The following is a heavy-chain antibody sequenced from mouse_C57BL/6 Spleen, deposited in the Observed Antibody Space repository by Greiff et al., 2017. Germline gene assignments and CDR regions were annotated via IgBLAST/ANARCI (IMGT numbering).Heavy chain of an antibody. CDR1: GFTFSDYG. Sequence: EVKVVEPGGGLVKPGGSLKLSCAASGFTFSDYGMHWVRQAPEKGLEWVAYISSGSSTIYYADTVKGRFTISRDNAKNTLFLQMTSLRSEDTAMXSGEKPYSGYNRGYFDVWGTGTTVTVSS. J-gene: IGHJ1*03. V-gene: IGHV5-17*01. CDR2: ISSGSSTI. D-gene: IGHD1-1*02. CDR3: EKPYSGYNRGYFDV.